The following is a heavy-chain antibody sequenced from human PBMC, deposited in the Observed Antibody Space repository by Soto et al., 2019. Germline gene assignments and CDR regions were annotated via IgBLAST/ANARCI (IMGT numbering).Heavy chain of an antibody. CDR1: GFTFNIYG. Sequence: VRSGGGVVQPGGSLRLSCAASGFTFNIYGMHWVRQAPDKGLEWVALISYDGSNQYYADSVKGRFTISRDNSKNTLFLQMNSLRADDTAVYYCAKDQASGQGSFDSWGQGTLVTVSS. CDR3: AKDQASGQGSFDS. J-gene: IGHJ4*02. V-gene: IGHV3-30*18. CDR2: ISYDGSNQ.